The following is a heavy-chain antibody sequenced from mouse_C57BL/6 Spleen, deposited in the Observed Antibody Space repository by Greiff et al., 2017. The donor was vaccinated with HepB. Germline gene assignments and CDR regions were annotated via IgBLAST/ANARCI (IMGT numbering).Heavy chain of an antibody. J-gene: IGHJ2*01. V-gene: IGHV5-4*01. CDR2: ISDGGSYT. CDR1: GFTFSSYA. D-gene: IGHD1-1*01. Sequence: EVQRVESGGGLVKPGGSLKLSCAASGFTFSSYAMSWVRQTPEKRLEWVATISDGGSYTYYPANVKGRFTISRDNAKNNLYLQMSHLKSEDTAMYYCARDHLESSYPFDYWGQGTTLTVSS. CDR3: ARDHLESSYPFDY.